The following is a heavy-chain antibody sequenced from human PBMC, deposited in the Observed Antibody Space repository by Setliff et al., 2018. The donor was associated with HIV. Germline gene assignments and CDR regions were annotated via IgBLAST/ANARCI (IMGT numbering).Heavy chain of an antibody. V-gene: IGHV4-61*01. D-gene: IGHD3-22*01. CDR2: IYYSGST. CDR3: ARGPYYYDSSGYYSTLGYYYYYMDV. CDR1: GGSVSSGSYY. J-gene: IGHJ6*03. Sequence: PSETLSLTCAVSGGSVSSGSYYWSWIRQPPGKGLEWIGYIYYSGSTNYNPSLKRRVTIPVNTSKNQFYLKLSSVTAADTAVYYCARGPYYYDSSGYYSTLGYYYYYMDVWGKGTTVTVS.